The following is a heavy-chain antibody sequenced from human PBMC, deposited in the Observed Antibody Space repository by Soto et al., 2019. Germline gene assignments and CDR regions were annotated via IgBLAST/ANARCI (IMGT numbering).Heavy chain of an antibody. J-gene: IGHJ4*02. V-gene: IGHV4-59*08. D-gene: IGHD1-26*01. CDR3: ARQYSNAFDY. CDR2: IHFSGST. Sequence: SETLSLTCTVSGGSIGSYYWSWIRQAPGKGLEWIGYIHFSGSTKYNPSLNSRVTTLIDTSNNQFSLKVTSVTAADTAVYYCARQYSNAFDYWGQGTLVTVSS. CDR1: GGSIGSYY.